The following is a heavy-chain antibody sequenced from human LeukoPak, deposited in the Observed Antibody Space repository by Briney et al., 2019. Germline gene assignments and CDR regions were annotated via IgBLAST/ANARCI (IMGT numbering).Heavy chain of an antibody. V-gene: IGHV4-61*02. CDR3: ARVFFYNDANSIDL. J-gene: IGHJ2*01. CDR1: GDSISSGSYY. Sequence: SETLSLICTVSGDSISSGSYYWTWIRQPAGNGLEWIGRVFRSGSTNYNPSLKSRVTVSVDTSKNQFSLKLSSVTAPDTAVYSCARVFFYNDANSIDLWGRGTLVTVSS. D-gene: IGHD1-1*01. CDR2: VFRSGST.